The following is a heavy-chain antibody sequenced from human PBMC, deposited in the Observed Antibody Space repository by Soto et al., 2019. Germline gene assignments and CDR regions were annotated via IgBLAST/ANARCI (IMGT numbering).Heavy chain of an antibody. CDR2: INPSGGST. CDR3: ARDEIGGAAIFRNNYSGMAV. V-gene: IGHV1-46*01. Sequence: ASVKVSCKASGYTITSHYMHWVRQAPGXGLEWMGVINPSGGSTSYAQKFQGRVTMTRDTSTSTVYMELSSLRSEDTAVYYCARDEIGGAAIFRNNYSGMAVWGQGTTVTASS. D-gene: IGHD1-26*01. CDR1: GYTITSHY. J-gene: IGHJ6*02.